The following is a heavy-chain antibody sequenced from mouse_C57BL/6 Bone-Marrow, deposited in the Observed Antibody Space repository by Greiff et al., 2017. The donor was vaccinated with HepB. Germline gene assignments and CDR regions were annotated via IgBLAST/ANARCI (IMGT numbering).Heavy chain of an antibody. D-gene: IGHD2-2*01. J-gene: IGHJ1*03. CDR1: GFTFSDYG. Sequence: EVQVVESGGGLVQPGGSLKLSCAASGFTFSDYGIAWVRQAPRKGPEWVAFISNLAYSIYYADTVTGRFTISRENAKNTLYLEMSSLRSEDTAMYYCARLGLRRDWYFDVWGTGTTVTVSS. CDR3: ARLGLRRDWYFDV. CDR2: ISNLAYSI. V-gene: IGHV5-15*01.